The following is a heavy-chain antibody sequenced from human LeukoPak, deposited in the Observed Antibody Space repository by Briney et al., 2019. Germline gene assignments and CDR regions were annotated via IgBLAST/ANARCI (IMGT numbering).Heavy chain of an antibody. CDR3: ARTTLYGSGPHDAFDI. D-gene: IGHD3-10*01. Sequence: GRSLRLSCAASGFTFSSYVMHWVRQAPGKGLEWVAIISYDGSNEYYADSVKGRFTISRDNSKNTLYLQMNSLRAADTAVYYCARTTLYGSGPHDAFDIWGQGTMVTVSS. V-gene: IGHV3-30*04. CDR2: ISYDGSNE. CDR1: GFTFSSYV. J-gene: IGHJ3*02.